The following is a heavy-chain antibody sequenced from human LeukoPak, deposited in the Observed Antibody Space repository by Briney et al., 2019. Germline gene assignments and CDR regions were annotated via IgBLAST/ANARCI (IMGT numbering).Heavy chain of an antibody. CDR1: GGSISSGGYY. Sequence: NPSETLSLTCTVSGGSISSGGYYWSWIRQHPGKGLEWIGYIYYSGSTYYNPSLKSRVTISVDTSKNQFSLKLSSVTAADTAVYYCARGRPTPRTGGLVEVFDIWGQGTMVTVSS. D-gene: IGHD7-27*01. CDR3: ARGRPTPRTGGLVEVFDI. CDR2: IYYSGST. V-gene: IGHV4-31*03. J-gene: IGHJ3*02.